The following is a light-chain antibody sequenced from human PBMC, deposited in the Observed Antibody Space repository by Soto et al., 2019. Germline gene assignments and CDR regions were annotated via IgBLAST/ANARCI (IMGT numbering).Light chain of an antibody. CDR2: WAS. Sequence: DIVMTQSPDSLAVSLGERATINCKSSQNVLYSSNNKDYLAWYQQKPGQPPKLLIYWASTRESGVPDRFSGRGSGTDFTLTISILQAEDVAVYYCQQYYSTPLTFVGGTKVEIK. V-gene: IGKV4-1*01. CDR3: QQYYSTPLT. J-gene: IGKJ4*01. CDR1: QNVLYSSNNKDY.